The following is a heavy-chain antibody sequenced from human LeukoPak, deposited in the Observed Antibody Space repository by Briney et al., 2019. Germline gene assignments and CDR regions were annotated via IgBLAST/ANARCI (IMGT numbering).Heavy chain of an antibody. J-gene: IGHJ4*02. D-gene: IGHD1-26*01. Sequence: GGSLRLSCAASGFTFDDYTMHWVRQAPGKGLEWVSLISWDGDSTYYADSVKGRFTISRDNSKNSLFLQMNSLRTEDTALYFCAKDIYAKGAVGAFDYWGRGTLVTASS. CDR1: GFTFDDYT. CDR3: AKDIYAKGAVGAFDY. V-gene: IGHV3-43*01. CDR2: ISWDGDST.